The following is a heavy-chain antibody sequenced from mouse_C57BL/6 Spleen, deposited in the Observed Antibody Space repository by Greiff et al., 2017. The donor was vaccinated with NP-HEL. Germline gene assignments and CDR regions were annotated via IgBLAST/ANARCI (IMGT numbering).Heavy chain of an antibody. D-gene: IGHD1-1*01. V-gene: IGHV1-19*01. CDR2: INPYNGGT. CDR1: GYTFTDYY. CDR3: AREYYGSSYGY. Sequence: EVQLQQSGPVLVKPGASVKMSCKASGYTFTDYYMNWVKQSHGKSLEWIGVINPYNGGTSYNQKFKGKATLPVDKSSSTAYMQLNSLTSEDSAVYYCAREYYGSSYGYWGQGTTLTVSS. J-gene: IGHJ2*01.